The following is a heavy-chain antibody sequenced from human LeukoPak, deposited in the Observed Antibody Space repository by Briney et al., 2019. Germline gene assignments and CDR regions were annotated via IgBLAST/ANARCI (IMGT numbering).Heavy chain of an antibody. CDR2: IIPIFGTV. J-gene: IGHJ3*02. CDR1: GGTFSSYG. V-gene: IGHV1-69*05. Sequence: ASVTVSCKASGGTFSSYGISWVRQAPGQGLEWMGGIIPIFGTVNYAQKFQGRVTITTDESTSTAYMELSSLRSEDTAVYYCARDSGIVGATDDAFDIWGQGTMVTVSS. CDR3: ARDSGIVGATDDAFDI. D-gene: IGHD1-26*01.